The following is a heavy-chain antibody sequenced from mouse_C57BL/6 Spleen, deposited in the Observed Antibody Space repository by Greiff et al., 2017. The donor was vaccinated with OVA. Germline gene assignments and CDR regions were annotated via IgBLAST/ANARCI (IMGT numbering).Heavy chain of an antibody. CDR1: GYTFTSYT. J-gene: IGHJ2*01. CDR2: INPSSGYT. Sequence: QVHVKQSGAELARPGASVKMSCKASGYTFTSYTMHWVKQRPGQGLEWIGYINPSSGYTKYNQKFKDKATLTADKSSSTAYMQLSSLTSEDSAVYYCARGGRTVVDPFDYWGQGTTLTVSS. CDR3: ARGGRTVVDPFDY. D-gene: IGHD1-1*01. V-gene: IGHV1-4*01.